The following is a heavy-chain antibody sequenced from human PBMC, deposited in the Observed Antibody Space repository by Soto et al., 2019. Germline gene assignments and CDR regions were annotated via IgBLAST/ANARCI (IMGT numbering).Heavy chain of an antibody. CDR3: ARQAKIGDRSQFYFDS. CDR2: ISYNGRNK. V-gene: IGHV3-30*04. D-gene: IGHD3-16*01. J-gene: IGHJ4*02. CDR1: GFTFSFYA. Sequence: GGSLRLSCAASGFTFSFYAVHWVRQAPGKGLEWGAVISYNGRNKHYVDSVKGRFTISRDNSQDTLYLQMDSLRPDDTAVYYCARQAKIGDRSQFYFDSWGQGTLVTVSS.